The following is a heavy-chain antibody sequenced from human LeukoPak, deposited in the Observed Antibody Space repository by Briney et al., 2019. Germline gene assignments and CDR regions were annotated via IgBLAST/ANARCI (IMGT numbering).Heavy chain of an antibody. CDR1: GFTFSSYA. V-gene: IGHV3-23*01. Sequence: QPGGSLRLSCAASGFTFSSYAMSWVRQAPGKGLEWVSAMIGSGGSTYYADSVKGRFTISRDNSKNTLYLQMNSLRAEDTAVYYCARDASPEATAMVWDDAFDIWGQGTMVTVSS. CDR3: ARDASPEATAMVWDDAFDI. D-gene: IGHD5-18*01. CDR2: MIGSGGST. J-gene: IGHJ3*02.